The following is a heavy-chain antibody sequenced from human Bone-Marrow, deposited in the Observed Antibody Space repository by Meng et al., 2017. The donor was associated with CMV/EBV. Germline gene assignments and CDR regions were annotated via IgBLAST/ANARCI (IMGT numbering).Heavy chain of an antibody. CDR3: ARVLGTVTTTWFDP. Sequence: AVDTISFSGYYGACIRQPPGKGLGWIGNINHTRSTSYAPSLKTPVTLSIDTANAHFSLKLTSETAARAAVYYCARVLGTVTTTWFDPWGQGTLVTVSS. D-gene: IGHD4-17*01. V-gene: IGHV4-34*01. J-gene: IGHJ5*02. CDR2: INHTRST. CDR1: TISFSGYY.